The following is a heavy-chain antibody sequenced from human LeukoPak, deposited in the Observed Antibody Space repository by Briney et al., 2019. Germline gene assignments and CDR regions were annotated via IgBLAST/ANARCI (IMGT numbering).Heavy chain of an antibody. D-gene: IGHD3-3*01. CDR1: GGSISSYY. J-gene: IGHJ5*02. Sequence: RPSETLSLTCTVSGGSISSYYWSWIRQPPGKGLEWIGEINHSGSTNYNPSLKSRVTISVDTSKNQFSLKLSSVTAADTAVYYCARVGRFLNWFDPWGQGTLVTVSS. CDR3: ARVGRFLNWFDP. V-gene: IGHV4-34*01. CDR2: INHSGST.